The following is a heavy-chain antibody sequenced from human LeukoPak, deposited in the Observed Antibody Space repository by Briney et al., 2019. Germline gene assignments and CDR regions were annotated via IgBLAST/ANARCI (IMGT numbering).Heavy chain of an antibody. CDR1: GFTFSSYS. J-gene: IGHJ4*02. V-gene: IGHV3-21*01. D-gene: IGHD3-22*01. CDR3: ARDVNYYDSSGYYPINYFDY. CDR2: ISSSSSYI. Sequence: GGSLRLSCAASGFTFSSYSMNWVRQAPVKGLEWVSSISSSSSYIYYADSVKGRFTISRDNAKNSLYLQMNSLRAEDTAVYYCARDVNYYDSSGYYPINYFDYWGQGTLVTVSS.